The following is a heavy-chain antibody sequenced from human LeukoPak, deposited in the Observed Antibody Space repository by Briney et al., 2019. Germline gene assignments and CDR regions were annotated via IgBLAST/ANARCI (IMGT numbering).Heavy chain of an antibody. Sequence: GGSLRLSRAASGFTFSNYWMHWVRQAPGKGLVWVSRINRDGSSTDYLDSVKARFSISRDNARNTLYLQMNSLRAEDTAVYYCARVPYVFDLWGQGTMVTVSS. V-gene: IGHV3-74*01. J-gene: IGHJ3*01. CDR3: ARVPYVFDL. CDR2: INRDGSST. CDR1: GFTFSNYW.